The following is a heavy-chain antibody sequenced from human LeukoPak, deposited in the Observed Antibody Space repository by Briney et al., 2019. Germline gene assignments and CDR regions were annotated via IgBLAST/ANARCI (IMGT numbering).Heavy chain of an antibody. V-gene: IGHV3-21*01. D-gene: IGHD4-17*01. Sequence: GGSLRLSCAASGFTFSSYSMNWVRQAPGKGLEWVSSISSSSSYIYYADSVKGRFTISRDNAKNSLYLQMNSLRAEDTAVYYCARDGPYGDYTNSDYYGMDVWGQGTTVTVSS. CDR1: GFTFSSYS. CDR3: ARDGPYGDYTNSDYYGMDV. CDR2: ISSSSSYI. J-gene: IGHJ6*02.